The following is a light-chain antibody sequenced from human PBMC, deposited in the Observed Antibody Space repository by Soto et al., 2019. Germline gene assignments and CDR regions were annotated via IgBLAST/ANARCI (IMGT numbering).Light chain of an antibody. J-gene: IGKJ4*01. Sequence: EIVLTQSPGTLSLSPGERATLSCSVPQNVNTKLAWYQQRPGQAPRLLIYGASSRATGIPDRFSGSGSGTDFTLTISRLEPEDFAVYYCQQYGSSLGVTFGGGTKVDIK. CDR1: QNVNTK. V-gene: IGKV3-20*01. CDR2: GAS. CDR3: QQYGSSLGVT.